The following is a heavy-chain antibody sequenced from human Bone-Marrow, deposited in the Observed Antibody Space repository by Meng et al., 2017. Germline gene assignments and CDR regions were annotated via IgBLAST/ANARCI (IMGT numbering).Heavy chain of an antibody. Sequence: ASVKVSCKASGYTFTGYYMHWVRQAPGQGLEWMGIINPSGGSTSYAQKFQGRVTMTEDTSTDTAYMELSSLRSEDTAVYYCATVRLAYCGGDCYSRFDYWGQGTLVTVSS. D-gene: IGHD2-21*02. V-gene: IGHV1-46*01. CDR3: ATVRLAYCGGDCYSRFDY. CDR1: GYTFTGYY. J-gene: IGHJ4*02. CDR2: INPSGGST.